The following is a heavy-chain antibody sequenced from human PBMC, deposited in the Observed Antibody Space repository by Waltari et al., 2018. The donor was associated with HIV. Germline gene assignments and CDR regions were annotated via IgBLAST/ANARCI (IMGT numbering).Heavy chain of an antibody. V-gene: IGHV4-34*01. J-gene: IGHJ6*01. D-gene: IGHD6-19*01. CDR3: ARDSAPGLAVDDDDGEFFYYGLDV. CDR2: VNHVGRT. Sequence: QVHLEQWGTGLLRASETLSLTCAVYGGSFRGYYWSWIRQPPGGGLEWIGEVNHVGRTNYSPSLKGRVTVSVDTSKNQFSLTMRSVTAADTAVYYCARDSAPGLAVDDDDGEFFYYGLDVWGQGTTVTVSS. CDR1: GGSFRGYY.